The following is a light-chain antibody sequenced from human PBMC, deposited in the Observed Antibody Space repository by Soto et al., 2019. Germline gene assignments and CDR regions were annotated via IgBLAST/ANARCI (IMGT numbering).Light chain of an antibody. CDR2: GAS. V-gene: IGKV3-20*01. J-gene: IGKJ1*01. CDR3: QQYGSSPRRT. Sequence: EIVLTQSPGTLSLSPGERATLSCRASQSVSSSYLAWYQQKLGQAPRLLIYGASSRATGIPDRFSGSGSGTDFTLTISRLEPEDFAVYYCQQYGSSPRRTFGQGTRWISN. CDR1: QSVSSSY.